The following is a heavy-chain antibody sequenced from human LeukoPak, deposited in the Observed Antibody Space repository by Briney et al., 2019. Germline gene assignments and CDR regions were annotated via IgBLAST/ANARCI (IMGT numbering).Heavy chain of an antibody. CDR1: GGSISSYY. D-gene: IGHD3-9*01. J-gene: IGHJ4*02. CDR3: ARTAAENYDILTGYYGPFDY. Sequence: SETLSLTCTVSGGSISSYYWSWIRQPPGKGLEWIGYIYYSGSTNYNPSLKSRVTISVDTSKNQFSLKLSSVTAADTAVYYCARTAAENYDILTGYYGPFDYWGQGTLVTVSS. CDR2: IYYSGST. V-gene: IGHV4-59*12.